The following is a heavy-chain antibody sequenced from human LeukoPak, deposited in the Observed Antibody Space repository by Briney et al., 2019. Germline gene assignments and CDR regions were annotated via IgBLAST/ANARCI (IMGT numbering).Heavy chain of an antibody. V-gene: IGHV1-69*04. CDR3: ARDNYHSTGYYPVY. CDR1: GGTFSSYA. D-gene: IGHD3-22*01. CDR2: IIPILGIA. J-gene: IGHJ4*02. Sequence: SVKVSCKTSGGTFSSYAISWVRQAPGQGLEWMGRIIPILGIANYAQRFQGRVTITADQSTSTAYMELRSLRSEDTATYYCARDNYHSTGYYPVYWGQGTLVTVSS.